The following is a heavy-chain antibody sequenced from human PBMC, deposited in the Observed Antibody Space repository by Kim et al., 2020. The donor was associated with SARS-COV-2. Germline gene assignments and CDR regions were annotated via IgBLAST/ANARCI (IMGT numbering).Heavy chain of an antibody. V-gene: IGHV3-49*01. CDR3: TREPGIVAADY. CDR2: T. D-gene: IGHD5-12*01. Sequence: TAYTAPVKGRLSISRDESESIAYLQMTSLKTEDTAVYYCTREPGIVAADYWGQGTLVTVSS. J-gene: IGHJ4*02.